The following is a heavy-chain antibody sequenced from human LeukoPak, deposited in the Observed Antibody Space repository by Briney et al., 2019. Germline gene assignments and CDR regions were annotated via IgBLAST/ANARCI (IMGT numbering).Heavy chain of an antibody. CDR3: AKESHRLNFDY. CDR2: IGPSGGRT. Sequence: PGGSLRLSCAASGFTFSTYAMSWVRQAPGKGLEWVSTIGPSGGRTNYADSVKGRFTISRDNSKNTLYLHMSSLRAEDTAVFYCAKESHRLNFDYWGQGSLVTVSS. D-gene: IGHD1-14*01. J-gene: IGHJ4*02. V-gene: IGHV3-23*01. CDR1: GFTFSTYA.